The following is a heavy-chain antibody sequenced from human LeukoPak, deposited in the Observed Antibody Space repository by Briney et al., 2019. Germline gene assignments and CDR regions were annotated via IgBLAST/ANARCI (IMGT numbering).Heavy chain of an antibody. CDR1: GGSIGSYY. D-gene: IGHD4-23*01. CDR3: ATLTGGDDAFDI. CDR2: IFYTGST. J-gene: IGHJ3*02. Sequence: PSETLSLTCTVSGGSIGSYYWSWIRHHPGKGLEWIGYIFYTGSTNYNPSLKSRVTISVLTSKNRFSLKLSSVTAADTAVYYCATLTGGDDAFDIWGQGTMVTVSS. V-gene: IGHV4-59*01.